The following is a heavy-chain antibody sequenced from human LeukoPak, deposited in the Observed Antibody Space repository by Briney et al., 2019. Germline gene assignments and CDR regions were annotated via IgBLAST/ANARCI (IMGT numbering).Heavy chain of an antibody. CDR1: GGSFSGYY. CDR3: ARTPIAAAGKSAFDI. J-gene: IGHJ3*02. CDR2: IYYSGST. D-gene: IGHD6-13*01. Sequence: SETLSLTCAVYGGSFSGYYWSWIRQPPGKGLEWIGSIYYSGSTYYNPSLKSRVTISVDTSKNQFSLKLSSVTAADTAVYYCARTPIAAAGKSAFDIWGQGTMVTVSS. V-gene: IGHV4-34*01.